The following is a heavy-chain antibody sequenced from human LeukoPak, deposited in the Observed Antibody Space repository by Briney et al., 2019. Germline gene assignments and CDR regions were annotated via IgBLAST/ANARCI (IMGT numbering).Heavy chain of an antibody. CDR1: AFSLITSGMC. CDR2: VDRDDDK. CDR3: ARTYYYCSGSYYSIVHLDY. D-gene: IGHD3-10*01. V-gene: IGHV2-70*01. Sequence: SGPTLGNSTQALTLTFTISAFSLITSGMCVSWIRQPPGKALEWLALVDRDDDKYHSTSLKTRLTISKDTAKNQVVLTMTNMDPVDTATYYCARTYYYCSGSYYSIVHLDYWGQGTQVTVSS. J-gene: IGHJ4*02.